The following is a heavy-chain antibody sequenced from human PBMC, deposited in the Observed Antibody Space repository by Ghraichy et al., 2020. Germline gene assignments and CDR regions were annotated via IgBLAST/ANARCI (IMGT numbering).Heavy chain of an antibody. CDR3: ATSYSGGSPFFDY. V-gene: IGHV4-31*03. D-gene: IGHD2-15*01. CDR2: IYYSGST. Sequence: TLSLTCTVSGGSISSGGYYWSWIRQHPGKGLEWIGYIYYSGSTYYNPSLKSRVTISVDTSKNQFSLKLSSVTAADTAVYYCATSYSGGSPFFDYWGQGTLVTVSS. CDR1: GGSISSGGYY. J-gene: IGHJ4*02.